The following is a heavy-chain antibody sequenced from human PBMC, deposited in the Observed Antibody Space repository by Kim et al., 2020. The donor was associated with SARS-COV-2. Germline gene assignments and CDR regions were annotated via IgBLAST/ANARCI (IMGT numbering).Heavy chain of an antibody. CDR3: VKDRWPRLMSYGPFDN. J-gene: IGHJ4*02. CDR1: GFTFDDYA. Sequence: GGSLRLSCAASGFTFDDYAMHWVRQAPGKGLEHVATISSNGLNTYRPDSLNGRFTISRDNFKKTLFLQMTSLSSEDTAVYYCVKDRWPRLMSYGPFDNWGQGTLVTVSS. V-gene: IGHV3-64D*06. CDR2: ISSNGLNT. D-gene: IGHD5-12*01.